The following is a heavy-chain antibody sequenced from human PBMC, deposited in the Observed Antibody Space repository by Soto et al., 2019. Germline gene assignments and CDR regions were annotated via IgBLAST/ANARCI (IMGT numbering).Heavy chain of an antibody. CDR3: AHHNTTSGPDC. Sequence: QITLKESGPTLVKPTQTLTLTCTFSGFSLSTSGVGVGWIRQPPGKALEWLAVIYWDDDERYSPSLKGRLTXTXAASKHQVVLTMTNMDPVDTATYYCAHHNTTSGPDCWGQGTLVTVSS. D-gene: IGHD2-8*01. CDR1: GFSLSTSGVG. J-gene: IGHJ4*02. CDR2: IYWDDDE. V-gene: IGHV2-5*02.